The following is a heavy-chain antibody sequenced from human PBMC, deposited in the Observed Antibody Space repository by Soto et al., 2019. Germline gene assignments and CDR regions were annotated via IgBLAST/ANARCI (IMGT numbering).Heavy chain of an antibody. J-gene: IGHJ6*02. CDR1: GYTFTGYY. Sequence: ASVKVSCKTSGYTFTGYYIHWVRQAPGQSLEWLGCIYPYGNSPKFVQSFQGRVTLTTDTATSTAYMELTSLRPDDTAVYYCARERPFFGSGSYLGPYGMDVWGQGTTVTV. CDR2: IYPYGNSP. D-gene: IGHD3-10*01. CDR3: ARERPFFGSGSYLGPYGMDV. V-gene: IGHV1-2*02.